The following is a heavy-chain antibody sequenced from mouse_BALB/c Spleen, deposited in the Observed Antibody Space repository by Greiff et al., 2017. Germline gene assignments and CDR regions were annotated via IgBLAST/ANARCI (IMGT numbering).Heavy chain of an antibody. D-gene: IGHD1-1*01. CDR3: ASSSYNAMDY. V-gene: IGHV1S135*01. CDR1: GYAFTSYN. J-gene: IGHJ4*01. CDR2: IDPYNGGT. Sequence: EVKVVESGPELVKPGASVKVSCKASGYAFTSYNMYWVKQSHGKSLEWIGYIDPYNGGTSYNQKFKGKATLTVDKSSSTTYMHLNSLTSEDSAVYYCASSSYNAMDYWGQGTSVTVSS.